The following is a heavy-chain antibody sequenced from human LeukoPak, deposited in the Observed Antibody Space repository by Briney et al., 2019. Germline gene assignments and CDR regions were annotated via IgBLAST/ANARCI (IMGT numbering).Heavy chain of an antibody. J-gene: IGHJ4*02. CDR2: IYPGDSDT. Sequence: KHGESLKISCKGSGYSFTNYWIGWVRQMPGKGLEWMGIIYPGDSDTKYSPSFQGQVTISADKSINSAYLQWSSLKASDTAMYYCARQYGSGSYDYWGQGTLVTVSS. V-gene: IGHV5-51*01. D-gene: IGHD3-10*01. CDR1: GYSFTNYW. CDR3: ARQYGSGSYDY.